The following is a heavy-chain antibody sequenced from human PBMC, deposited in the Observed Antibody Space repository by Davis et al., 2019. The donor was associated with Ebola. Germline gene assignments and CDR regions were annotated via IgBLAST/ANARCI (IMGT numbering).Heavy chain of an antibody. CDR2: ISSSSSYI. CDR3: AKVTSSGWYLKVWYYGMDV. V-gene: IGHV3-21*01. J-gene: IGHJ6*02. CDR1: GFTFSSYS. D-gene: IGHD6-19*01. Sequence: GESLKISCAASGFTFSSYSMNWVRQAPGKGLEWVSSISSSSSYIYYADSVKGRFTISRDNSKNTLYLQMNSLRAEDTAVYYCAKVTSSGWYLKVWYYGMDVWGQGTTVTVSS.